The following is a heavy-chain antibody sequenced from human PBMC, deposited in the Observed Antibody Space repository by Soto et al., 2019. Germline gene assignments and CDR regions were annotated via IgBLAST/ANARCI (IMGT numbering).Heavy chain of an antibody. J-gene: IGHJ6*02. CDR1: GFTLSSHP. CDR3: ARDVIKSPGINYYGMDV. V-gene: IGHV3-21*06. Sequence: GSLRLSCVASGFTLSSHPMNWVRQAPGKGLEWVSSISSSSSYMYYTDSVKGRFTISRDNAKNTVYLQMQSLRAEDAAVYYCARDVIKSPGINYYGMDVWGQGTTVTVSS. CDR2: ISSSSSYM.